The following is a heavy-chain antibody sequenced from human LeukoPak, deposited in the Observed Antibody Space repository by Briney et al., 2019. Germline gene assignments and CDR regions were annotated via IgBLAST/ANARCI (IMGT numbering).Heavy chain of an antibody. CDR2: IKQDGSEK. D-gene: IGHD3-22*01. CDR3: ARSRGTTSCYYYDSSGYYLDY. CDR1: GFTFSSYW. Sequence: GGSLRLSXAASGFTFSSYWMSWVSQAPGKGLEWVANIKQDGSEKYYVDSVKGRFTISRDNAKNSLYLQMNSLRAEDTAVYYCARSRGTTSCYYYDSSGYYLDYWGQGTLVTVSS. V-gene: IGHV3-7*01. J-gene: IGHJ4*02.